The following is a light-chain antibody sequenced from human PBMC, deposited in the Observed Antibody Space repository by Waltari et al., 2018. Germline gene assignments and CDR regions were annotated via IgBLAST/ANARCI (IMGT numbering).Light chain of an antibody. CDR3: QQRSNWPPGLT. V-gene: IGKV3-11*01. Sequence: EIVLTQLPATLSLSPGERATLSCRASQRVSTSVDWYQKKPGQAPRLLIYDASRRATGIPARFSGSGSGTDFTLTISSLEPEDFAVYYCQQRSNWPPGLTFGGGTRVEIK. CDR1: QRVSTS. CDR2: DAS. J-gene: IGKJ4*01.